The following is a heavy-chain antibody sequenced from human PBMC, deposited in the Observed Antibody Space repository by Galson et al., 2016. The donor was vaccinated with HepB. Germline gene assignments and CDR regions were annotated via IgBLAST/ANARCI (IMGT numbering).Heavy chain of an antibody. CDR1: GFTLSTYW. CDR3: AGGYYGSGSYYAY. J-gene: IGHJ4*02. CDR2: INQDGSEK. D-gene: IGHD3-10*01. V-gene: IGHV3-7*03. Sequence: SLRLSCAASGFTLSTYWMSWVRQAPGKGLEWVANINQDGSEKYYVDSVKGRFTISRDNAKNSLYLQMNSLRAEDTAVYYCAGGYYGSGSYYAYWGQGTLVTVSS.